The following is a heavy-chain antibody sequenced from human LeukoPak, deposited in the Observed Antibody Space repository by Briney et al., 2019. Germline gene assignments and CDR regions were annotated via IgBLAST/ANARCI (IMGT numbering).Heavy chain of an antibody. Sequence: ASVKVSCKASGGTFSSYAISWVRQAPGQGLEWMGGIIPIFGTANYAQKFQGRVTITTDESTSTAYMELSSLRSEDTAVYYCARVGAAAGPGAFDIWGQGTMVIVSS. CDR3: ARVGAAAGPGAFDI. V-gene: IGHV1-69*05. CDR2: IIPIFGTA. J-gene: IGHJ3*02. D-gene: IGHD6-13*01. CDR1: GGTFSSYA.